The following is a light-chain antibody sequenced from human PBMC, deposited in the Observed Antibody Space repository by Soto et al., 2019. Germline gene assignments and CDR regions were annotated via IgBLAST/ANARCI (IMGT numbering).Light chain of an antibody. CDR1: SSDVGGYNY. CDR3: CSYVGRNTYV. CDR2: DVS. J-gene: IGLJ1*01. Sequence: QSALTQPRSASGSPGQSITISCTGTSSDVGGYNYVSWYKQHPAKAPKLIIFDVSKRPSGVPNRFSGSKSSNTASLTISGLRAEDEADYYCCSYVGRNTYVFGTGTKLTVL. V-gene: IGLV2-11*01.